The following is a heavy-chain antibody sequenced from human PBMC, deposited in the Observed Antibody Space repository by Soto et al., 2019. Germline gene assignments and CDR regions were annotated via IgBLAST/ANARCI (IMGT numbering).Heavy chain of an antibody. CDR2: IYYSGST. Sequence: SETLSLTCTVSGGSISSYYWSWIRQPPGKGLEWIGYIYYSGSTNYNPSLKSRVTISVDTSKNQFSLKLSSVTAADTAVYYCARWYQLPPRAFDPWGQGTLVTVSS. CDR1: GGSISSYY. V-gene: IGHV4-59*08. J-gene: IGHJ5*02. D-gene: IGHD2-2*01. CDR3: ARWYQLPPRAFDP.